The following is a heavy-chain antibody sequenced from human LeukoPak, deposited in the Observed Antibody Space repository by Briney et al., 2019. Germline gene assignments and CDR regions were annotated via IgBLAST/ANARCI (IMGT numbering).Heavy chain of an antibody. CDR2: INAGDGDT. CDR1: GTTFTSYT. J-gene: IGHJ4*02. Sequence: GASVKVSCKTSGTTFTSYTIHWVRQAPGQRLEWMGRINAGDGDTKYSQIFQGRVSFTRDTSASIAYMDLSSLRSEDTAIYFCARQGLGHKYFFDYWGQGSLVTVSS. V-gene: IGHV1-3*01. D-gene: IGHD6-25*01. CDR3: ARQGLGHKYFFDY.